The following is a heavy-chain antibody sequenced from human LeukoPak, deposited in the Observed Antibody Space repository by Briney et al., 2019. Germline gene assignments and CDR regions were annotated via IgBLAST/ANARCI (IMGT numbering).Heavy chain of an antibody. CDR1: GYTFTGYY. J-gene: IGHJ4*02. D-gene: IGHD6-13*01. CDR3: ARDIIAAAGRDY. Sequence: ASVRVSCKASGYTFTGYYMHWVRQAPGQGLEWMGWINPNSGGTNYAQKFQGRVTMTRDTSISTAYMELSRLRSDDTAVYYCARDIIAAAGRDYWGQGTLVTVSS. CDR2: INPNSGGT. V-gene: IGHV1-2*02.